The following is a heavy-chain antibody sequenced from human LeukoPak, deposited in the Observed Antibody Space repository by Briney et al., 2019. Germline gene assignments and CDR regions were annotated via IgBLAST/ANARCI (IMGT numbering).Heavy chain of an antibody. V-gene: IGHV3-13*01. CDR1: GFTFSSYD. CDR2: IGTAGDT. J-gene: IGHJ4*02. Sequence: GGSLRLSCAASGFTFSSYDMHWVRQATGKGLEWVSAIGTAGDTYYPGSVKGRFTISRENAKNSLYLQMNDLRAGDTAVYYCARFSTVAGIDYWGQGTLVTVSS. D-gene: IGHD6-19*01. CDR3: ARFSTVAGIDY.